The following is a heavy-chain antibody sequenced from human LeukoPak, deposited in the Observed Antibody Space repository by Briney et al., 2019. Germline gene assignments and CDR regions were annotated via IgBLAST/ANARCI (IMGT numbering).Heavy chain of an antibody. CDR1: GFIFSDYS. V-gene: IGHV3-30*03. D-gene: IGHD4-11*01. J-gene: IGHJ4*02. CDR2: ISYDGSNK. CDR3: AREVQLDY. Sequence: PGGSLRLSCAASGFIFSDYSMNWVRQTPGKGLEWVAVISYDGSNKYYADSVKGRFTISRDNSKNTLYLQMNSLRAEDTAVYYCAREVQLDYWGQGTLVTVSS.